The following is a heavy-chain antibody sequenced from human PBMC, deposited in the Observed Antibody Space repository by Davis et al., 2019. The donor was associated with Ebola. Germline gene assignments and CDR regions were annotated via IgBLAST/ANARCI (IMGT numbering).Heavy chain of an antibody. CDR1: GFAFINTW. J-gene: IGHJ4*02. Sequence: PGGSLRLSCAASGFAFINTWMSWVRQAPGKGLEWVAHMKAIPHGGTTEYAAPVKGRFTISRDDSKNTLYLQMTNLNSDDTALYYCLRNNWGIGQWGQGTLVTVS. D-gene: IGHD7-27*01. V-gene: IGHV3-15*01. CDR2: MKAIPHGGTT. CDR3: LRNNWGIGQ.